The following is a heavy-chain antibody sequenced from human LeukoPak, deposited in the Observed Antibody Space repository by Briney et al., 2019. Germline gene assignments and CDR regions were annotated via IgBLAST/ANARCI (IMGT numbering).Heavy chain of an antibody. CDR1: GGSISSYY. D-gene: IGHD5-12*01. CDR2: IYYSGST. V-gene: IGHV4-59*01. CDR3: AGARGYSGYEDFDY. Sequence: SETLSLTCTVSGGSISSYYWSWIRQPPGKGLEWIGYIYYSGSTNYNPSLKSRVTISVDTSKNQFSLKLSSVTAADTAVYYCAGARGYSGYEDFDYWGQGTLVTVSS. J-gene: IGHJ4*02.